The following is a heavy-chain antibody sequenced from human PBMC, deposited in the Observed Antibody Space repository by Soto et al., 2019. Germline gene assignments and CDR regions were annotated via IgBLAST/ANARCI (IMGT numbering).Heavy chain of an antibody. D-gene: IGHD1-7*01. CDR2: IYHSGST. Sequence: LSLTCTVSGGSVRDGSYYWAWLRQPPGKGLEWIGHIYHSGSTIYSPSLKSRVTISIDTSKSQFSLNLNSMTAADTAVYYCAGYNWNYYFDPWGQGTLVTVSS. V-gene: IGHV4-61*01. CDR1: GGSVRDGSYY. J-gene: IGHJ5*02. CDR3: AGYNWNYYFDP.